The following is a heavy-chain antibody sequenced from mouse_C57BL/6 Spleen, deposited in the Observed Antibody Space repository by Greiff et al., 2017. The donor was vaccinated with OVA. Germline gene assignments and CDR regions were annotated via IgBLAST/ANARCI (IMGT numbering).Heavy chain of an antibody. CDR3: ARYYGSSLDWYFDV. V-gene: IGHV1-52*01. J-gene: IGHJ1*03. D-gene: IGHD1-1*01. CDR2: IDPSDSET. Sequence: QVQLQQPGAELVRPGSSVKLSCKASGYTFTSYWMHWVKQRPIQGLEWIGNIDPSDSETHYNQKFKDKATLTVDKSSSTAYMQLSSLTSEDSAVYYCARYYGSSLDWYFDVWGTGTTVTVSS. CDR1: GYTFTSYW.